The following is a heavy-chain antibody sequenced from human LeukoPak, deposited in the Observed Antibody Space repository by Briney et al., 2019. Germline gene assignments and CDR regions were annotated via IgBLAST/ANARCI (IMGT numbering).Heavy chain of an antibody. D-gene: IGHD2-2*01. J-gene: IGHJ6*02. Sequence: PGGSLRLSCAASGFTFSSYAMHWVRQAPGKGLEWVAVISHDGTNKYYADSVKGRFTISRDNSKNTLYLHMNSLRVEDTAVYYCARAYCNSTSCPIRGGYHYYAMDVWGQGTTVTVSS. V-gene: IGHV3-30*04. CDR1: GFTFSSYA. CDR3: ARAYCNSTSCPIRGGYHYYAMDV. CDR2: ISHDGTNK.